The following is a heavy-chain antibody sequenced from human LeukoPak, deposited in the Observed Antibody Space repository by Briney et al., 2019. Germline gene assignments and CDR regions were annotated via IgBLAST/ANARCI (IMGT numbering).Heavy chain of an antibody. CDR3: TTKLGFIYGEDF. CDR2: IKSTTDGGTI. Sequence: GGSLRLSCTGSGFAFTNAWMTWVRQAPGKGLEWVGHIKSTTDGGTIDYAAPVEGRFTISRDESKNMIYLQMTNLKTEDTAVYYCTTKLGFIYGEDFWGQGTLSPSPQ. V-gene: IGHV3-15*01. CDR1: GFAFTNAW. J-gene: IGHJ4*02. D-gene: IGHD4/OR15-4a*01.